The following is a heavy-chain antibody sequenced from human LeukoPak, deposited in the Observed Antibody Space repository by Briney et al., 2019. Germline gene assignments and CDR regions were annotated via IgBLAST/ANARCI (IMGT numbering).Heavy chain of an antibody. D-gene: IGHD5/OR15-5a*01. CDR2: INGDGSTT. CDR1: GFTFNTYW. J-gene: IGHJ4*02. CDR3: VRDRTVSTILDY. V-gene: IGHV3-74*01. Sequence: GGSLRLSCAASGFTFNTYWMHWVRRAPGKGLVWVSRINGDGSTTTYADSVTGRFTISRDNAKNTLFLQMNSLRDEDTAVYYCVRDRTVSTILDYWGQGTLVTVSS.